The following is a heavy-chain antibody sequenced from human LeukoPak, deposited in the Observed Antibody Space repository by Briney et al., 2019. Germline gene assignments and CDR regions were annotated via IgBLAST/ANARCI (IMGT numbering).Heavy chain of an antibody. CDR3: AREVNGYTAY. Sequence: GGSLRLSCAASGFIVSSNYMSWVRQAPGKGLEWVSVLYSDDRTYYADSVKGRFTISRDNSKNTLYLQMNTLRAEDTAMYYCAREVNGYTAYCGQGSPLTVSS. CDR1: GFIVSSNY. D-gene: IGHD5-18*01. CDR2: LYSDDRT. V-gene: IGHV3-53*01. J-gene: IGHJ1*01.